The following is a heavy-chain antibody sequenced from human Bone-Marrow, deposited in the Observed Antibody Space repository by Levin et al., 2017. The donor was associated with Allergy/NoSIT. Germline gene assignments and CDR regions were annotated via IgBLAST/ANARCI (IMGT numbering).Heavy chain of an antibody. D-gene: IGHD1-1*01. J-gene: IGHJ3*02. CDR1: GFTFSNFA. Sequence: GGSLRLSCAASGFTFSNFAMHWVRRAPGKGLEWVAAIPHDGANTYYTDSVRGRFTISRDNSKNTLFVEMNSLRVEDTAVYYCVRDWMPQYIWGQGTVVAVSS. CDR3: VRDWMPQYI. CDR2: IPHDGANT. V-gene: IGHV3-30-3*01.